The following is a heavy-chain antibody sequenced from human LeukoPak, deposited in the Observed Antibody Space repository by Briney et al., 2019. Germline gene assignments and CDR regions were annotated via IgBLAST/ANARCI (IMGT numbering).Heavy chain of an antibody. CDR2: ISGSGGST. Sequence: GGSLRLSCAASGFTFSSYAMSWVRQAPGKGLEWVSAISGSGGSTYYADSVKGRFTISRDNSKNTLYLQMNSLRAEDTAVYYCAIVVVPYYYYGMDVWGQGTTVTVSS. V-gene: IGHV3-23*01. CDR1: GFTFSSYA. CDR3: AIVVVPYYYYGMDV. J-gene: IGHJ6*02. D-gene: IGHD2-15*01.